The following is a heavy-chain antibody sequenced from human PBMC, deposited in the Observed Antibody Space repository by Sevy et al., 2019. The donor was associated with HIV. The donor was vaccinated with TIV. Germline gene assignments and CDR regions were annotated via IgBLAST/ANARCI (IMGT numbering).Heavy chain of an antibody. CDR2: INAGNGNT. D-gene: IGHD6-13*01. CDR1: GYTFTSYA. J-gene: IGHJ5*02. V-gene: IGHV1-3*01. CDR3: ARDILQQLVSYNWFDP. Sequence: ASVKVSCKASGYTFTSYAMHWVRQAPGQSLEWMGWINAGNGNTKYSQKFQGRVTITRDTSASTAYMELSSLRSEDTAVYYCARDILQQLVSYNWFDPWGQGTLVTVSS.